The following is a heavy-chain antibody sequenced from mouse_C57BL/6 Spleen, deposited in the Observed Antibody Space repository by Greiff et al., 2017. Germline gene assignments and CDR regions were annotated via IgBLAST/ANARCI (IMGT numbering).Heavy chain of an antibody. V-gene: IGHV1-69*01. Sequence: QVHVKQPGAELVMPGASVKLSCKASGYTFTSYWMHWVKQRPGQGLEWIGEIDPSDSYTNYNQKFKGKSTLTVDKSSSTAYMQLSSLTSEDSAVXYCAHWDRYFDVWGTGTTVTGSS. J-gene: IGHJ1*03. CDR1: GYTFTSYW. CDR3: AHWDRYFDV. CDR2: IDPSDSYT. D-gene: IGHD4-1*01.